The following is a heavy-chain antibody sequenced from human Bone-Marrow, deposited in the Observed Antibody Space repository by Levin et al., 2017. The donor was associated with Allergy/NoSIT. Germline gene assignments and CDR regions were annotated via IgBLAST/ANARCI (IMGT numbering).Heavy chain of an antibody. CDR3: ARGSPVGANSYYNGLDV. D-gene: IGHD2-2*01. Sequence: PGGSLRLSCLGSEFTLSTYAMHWVRQAPGKGLYWVATLSFDGVNEYYADSVKGRFTISRDESDNTLYLQMTSLRPEDTAVYYCARGSPVGANSYYNGLDVWGQGTTVTVSS. J-gene: IGHJ6*02. CDR2: LSFDGVNE. V-gene: IGHV3-30*04. CDR1: EFTLSTYA.